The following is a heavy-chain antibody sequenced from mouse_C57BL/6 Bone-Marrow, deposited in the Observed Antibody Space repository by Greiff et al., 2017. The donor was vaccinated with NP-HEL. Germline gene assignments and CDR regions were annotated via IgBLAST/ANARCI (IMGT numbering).Heavy chain of an antibody. CDR2: IYPGNSDT. J-gene: IGHJ3*01. V-gene: IGHV1-5*01. CDR3: TREKGGNSSWFAY. Sequence: VQLKESGTVLARPGASVKMSCKTSGYTFTSYWMHWVKQRPGPGLEWIGAIYPGNSDTSYNQKFKGKAKLTAVTSASTADMELSSLTNEDSAVYYCTREKGGNSSWFAYWGQGTLVTVSA. D-gene: IGHD2-1*01. CDR1: GYTFTSYW.